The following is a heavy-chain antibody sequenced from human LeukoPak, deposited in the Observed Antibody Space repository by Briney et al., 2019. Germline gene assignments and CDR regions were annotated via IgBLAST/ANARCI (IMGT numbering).Heavy chain of an antibody. Sequence: PGGSLRLSCAAFGFTFSSYWMSWVRQAPGKGLEWVANIKQDGSEKYYVDSVKGRFTISRDNAKNSLYLQMNSLRAEDTAVYFCARGQTTVTNWGQGTLVTVSS. CDR3: ARGQTTVTN. D-gene: IGHD4-17*01. V-gene: IGHV3-7*03. CDR2: IKQDGSEK. J-gene: IGHJ4*02. CDR1: GFTFSSYW.